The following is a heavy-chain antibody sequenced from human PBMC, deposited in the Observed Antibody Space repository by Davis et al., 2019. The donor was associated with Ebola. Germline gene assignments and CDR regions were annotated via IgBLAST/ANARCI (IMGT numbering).Heavy chain of an antibody. Sequence: GESLKISCAASGFIFRSYVMSWVRQAPGKGLEWVSTLGTSADTYYADSVKGRFTISRDNSKNTLYLQMNGLRVEDTAIYHCAKDTSNIWFDIWGQGTMVTVSS. CDR1: GFIFRSYV. J-gene: IGHJ3*02. D-gene: IGHD1-26*01. CDR2: LGTSADT. CDR3: AKDTSNIWFDI. V-gene: IGHV3-23*01.